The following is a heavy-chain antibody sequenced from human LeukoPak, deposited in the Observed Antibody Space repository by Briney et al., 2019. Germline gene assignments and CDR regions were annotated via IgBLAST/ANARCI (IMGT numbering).Heavy chain of an antibody. J-gene: IGHJ4*02. CDR2: IYYSGNT. CDR3: ARDRGTSWSFDYGGNRGLDY. V-gene: IGHV4-39*07. Sequence: SETLSLTCTVSGGSISSGSYYWGWIRQPPGKGLEWIGSIYYSGNTYYNPSLKSRVTISVDTSKNQFSLKLNSVTAADTAVYYCARDRGTSWSFDYGGNRGLDYWGQGTLVTVSS. D-gene: IGHD4-23*01. CDR1: GGSISSGSYY.